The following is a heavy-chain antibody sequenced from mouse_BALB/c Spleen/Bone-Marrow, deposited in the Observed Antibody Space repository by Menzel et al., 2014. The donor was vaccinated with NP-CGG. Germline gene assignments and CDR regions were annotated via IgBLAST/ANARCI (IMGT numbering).Heavy chain of an antibody. V-gene: IGHV1-80*01. CDR2: IYPGDGDT. J-gene: IGHJ2*01. Sequence: QVQLKESGAELVRPGSSVKISCKPSGYVFSTYWINWVKQRPGQGLEWIGQIYPGDGDTDFNGKFKDKATLTADESSNTAYMQLSSLTSEDSAVYFCARGGISVDYWGQGTTLTVSS. CDR1: GYVFSTYW. CDR3: ARGGISVDY.